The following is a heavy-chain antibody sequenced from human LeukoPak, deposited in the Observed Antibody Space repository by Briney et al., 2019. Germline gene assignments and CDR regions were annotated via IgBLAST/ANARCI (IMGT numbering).Heavy chain of an antibody. V-gene: IGHV3-9*01. D-gene: IGHD6-13*01. CDR1: GFTLDDYV. Sequence: GGSLRLSCAASGFTLDDYVMHWVRQAPGKGLEWVSGTSWNSVSIGYADSVKGRFTISRDNAKNSLYLQMNSLRAEDTALYYCAKDIGTGGTGWYFDLWGRGTLVTVSS. CDR2: TSWNSVSI. CDR3: AKDIGTGGTGWYFDL. J-gene: IGHJ2*01.